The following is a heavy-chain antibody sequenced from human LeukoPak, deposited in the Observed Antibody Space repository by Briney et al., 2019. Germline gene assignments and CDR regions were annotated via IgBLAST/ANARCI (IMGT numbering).Heavy chain of an antibody. J-gene: IGHJ4*02. Sequence: LVKVSCKASGGTFSSHAISWVRQAPGQGLEWMGGIIPIFGTANYAQKFQGRVTITADESTSTAYMELSSLRSEDTAVYYCASGVATIPSPFDYWGQGTLVTVSS. CDR2: IIPIFGTA. D-gene: IGHD5-12*01. V-gene: IGHV1-69*01. CDR1: GGTFSSHA. CDR3: ASGVATIPSPFDY.